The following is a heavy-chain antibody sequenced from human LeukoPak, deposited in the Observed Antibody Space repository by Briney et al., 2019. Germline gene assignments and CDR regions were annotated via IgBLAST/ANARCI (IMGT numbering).Heavy chain of an antibody. CDR1: GYTFTSYD. CDR2: MNPNSGNT. Sequence: ASVKVSCKASGYTFTSYDINWVRQATGQGFEWMGWMNPNSGNTGCAQKFQGRVTMTRNSSITTAYMELSSLRSEDTAVYYCARRHGRCSDGSCYYPDYWGQGTLVTVSS. J-gene: IGHJ4*02. CDR3: ARRHGRCSDGSCYYPDY. V-gene: IGHV1-8*01. D-gene: IGHD2-15*01.